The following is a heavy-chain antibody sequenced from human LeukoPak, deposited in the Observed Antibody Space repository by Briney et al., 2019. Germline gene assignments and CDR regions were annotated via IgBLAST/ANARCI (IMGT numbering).Heavy chain of an antibody. CDR2: INWNGGST. J-gene: IGHJ4*02. CDR1: GFTFDDYG. D-gene: IGHD4-11*01. Sequence: GGSLRLSCAASGFTFDDYGMTWVRRAPGKGLEWVSGINWNGGSTGYADSVKGRFTISRDNAQNSLYLQMNSLRAEDTALYYCARVASNYDFDYWGQGTLVTVSS. V-gene: IGHV3-20*04. CDR3: ARVASNYDFDY.